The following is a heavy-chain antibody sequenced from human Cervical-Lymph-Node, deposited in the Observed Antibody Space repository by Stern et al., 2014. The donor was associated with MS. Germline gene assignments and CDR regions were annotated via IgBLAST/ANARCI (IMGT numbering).Heavy chain of an antibody. CDR2: MNPNSGGT. CDR1: GYTFNDYY. J-gene: IGHJ6*02. CDR3: ARDGSTIQGFMGYYYCFGMDV. V-gene: IGHV1-2*04. Sequence: QVQLVQSGAEVKKPGASVKVSCKASGYTFNDYYMHWVRQAPGQGLEWMGRMNPNSGGTNYAQTFQAWVTMTRDTSNSTAYMELSRLKSDDTAVYYWARDGSTIQGFMGYYYCFGMDVWGQGTTVTVSS. D-gene: IGHD5/OR15-5a*01.